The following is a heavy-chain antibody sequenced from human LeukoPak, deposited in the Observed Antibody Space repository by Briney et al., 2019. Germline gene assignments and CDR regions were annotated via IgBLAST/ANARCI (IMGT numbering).Heavy chain of an antibody. J-gene: IGHJ4*02. Sequence: GGSLRLSCAASGFTFSSYEMNWVRQAPGKGLEWVPYISSSGSTIYYADSVKGRFTISRDNAKNSLYLQMNSLRAEDTAVYYCARERVVGATKAFDYWGQGTLVTVSS. CDR1: GFTFSSYE. CDR3: ARERVVGATKAFDY. V-gene: IGHV3-48*03. CDR2: ISSSGSTI. D-gene: IGHD1-26*01.